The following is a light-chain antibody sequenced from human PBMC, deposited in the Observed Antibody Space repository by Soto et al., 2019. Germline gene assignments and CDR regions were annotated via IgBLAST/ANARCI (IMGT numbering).Light chain of an antibody. CDR2: DTS. J-gene: IGKJ5*01. V-gene: IGKV3-15*01. Sequence: EIVMKQSPATLSVSPGERATLSCRASQSVSSKLAWYQQKPGQAPRLLIYDTSTRATGIPARFSGSGSGTEFTLTISSLQSEDFAVYYCQQYSNWPPITFGQGTRLE. CDR1: QSVSSK. CDR3: QQYSNWPPIT.